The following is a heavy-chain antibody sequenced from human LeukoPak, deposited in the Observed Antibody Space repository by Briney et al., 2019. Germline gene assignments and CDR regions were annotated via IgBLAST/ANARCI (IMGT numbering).Heavy chain of an antibody. CDR3: ARHSDRWRFGMDV. D-gene: IGHD2-15*01. CDR1: GGSISFY. J-gene: IGHJ6*02. V-gene: IGHV4-59*08. CDR2: IHESGNT. Sequence: PSETLSLTCTVSGGSISFYWSWFRQPPGKGLEWIGQIHESGNTEYNPSLKGQVTILRDTSENQFSLQLTSVTAADTALYYCARHSDRWRFGMDVWGQGTTVTVSS.